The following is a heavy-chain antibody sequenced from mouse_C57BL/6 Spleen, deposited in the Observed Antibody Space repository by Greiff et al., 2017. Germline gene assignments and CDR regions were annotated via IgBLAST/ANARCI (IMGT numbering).Heavy chain of an antibody. J-gene: IGHJ4*01. V-gene: IGHV5-17*01. CDR1: GFTFSDYG. Sequence: DVKLVESGGGLVKPGGSLKLSCAASGFTFSDYGMHWVRQAPEKGLEWVAYISSGSSTIYYADTVKGRFTISRDNAKNTLFLQMTSLRSEDTAMYYCARNCYDAMDDWGQGTSVTVSS. CDR3: ARNCYDAMDD. CDR2: ISSGSSTI.